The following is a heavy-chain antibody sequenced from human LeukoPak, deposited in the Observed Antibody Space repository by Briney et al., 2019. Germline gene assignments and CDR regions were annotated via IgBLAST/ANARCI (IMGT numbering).Heavy chain of an antibody. CDR2: LGTNGDS. Sequence: GGSLRLSCVASGFSFSTYDMYWVRQSAGGGLVWVSALGTNGDSYYLGSVKGRFTISRESGKSSLYLQMNSLTVEDTAVYYCTREWRGIAGHYHGMDVWGQGTTVTVSS. CDR1: GFSFSTYD. V-gene: IGHV3-13*01. J-gene: IGHJ6*02. CDR3: TREWRGIAGHYHGMDV. D-gene: IGHD6-13*01.